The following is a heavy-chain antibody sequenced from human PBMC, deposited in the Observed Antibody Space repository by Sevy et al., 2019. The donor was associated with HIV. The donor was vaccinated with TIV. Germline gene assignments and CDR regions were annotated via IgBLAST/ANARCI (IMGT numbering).Heavy chain of an antibody. CDR2: ISGSTGRT. J-gene: IGHJ3*02. Sequence: GGSLRLSCVASGFTFSNSAMNWVRQAPGKGLEWVSVISGSTGRTFYADSVKGRFTISRDNSNNMLYLQMNSLRAEDTAVYHCAKGKDHSDYVRGAFDMWGQGTVVTVSS. V-gene: IGHV3-23*01. CDR1: GFTFSNSA. CDR3: AKGKDHSDYVRGAFDM. D-gene: IGHD3-16*01.